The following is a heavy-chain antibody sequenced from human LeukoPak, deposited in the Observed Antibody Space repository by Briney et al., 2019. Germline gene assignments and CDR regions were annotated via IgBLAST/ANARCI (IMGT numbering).Heavy chain of an antibody. CDR3: ARGAQDYYYYYMDV. V-gene: IGHV1-18*01. J-gene: IGHJ6*03. CDR2: ISAYNGNT. Sequence: ASVKVSCKASGYTFTGYGISWVRQAPGQGLEWMGWISAYNGNTNYAQKLQGRVTMTTDTSTSTAYMKLRSLRSDDTAVYYCARGAQDYYYYYMDVWGKGTTVTVSS. CDR1: GYTFTGYG.